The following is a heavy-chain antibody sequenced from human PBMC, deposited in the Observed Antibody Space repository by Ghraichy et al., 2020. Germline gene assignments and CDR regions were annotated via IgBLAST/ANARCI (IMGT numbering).Heavy chain of an antibody. CDR1: GFTFSSYS. J-gene: IGHJ4*02. V-gene: IGHV3-21*01. CDR2: ISSSSSYI. CDR3: ARPIKFTVVTTYFDY. Sequence: GGSLRLSCAASGFTFSSYSMNWVRQAPGKGLEWVSSISSSSSYIYYADSVKGLFTISRDNAKNSLYLQMNSLRAEDTAVYYCARPIKFTVVTTYFDYWGQGTLVTVSS. D-gene: IGHD4-23*01.